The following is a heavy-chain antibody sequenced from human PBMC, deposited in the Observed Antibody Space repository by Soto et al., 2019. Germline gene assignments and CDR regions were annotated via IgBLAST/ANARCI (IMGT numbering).Heavy chain of an antibody. J-gene: IGHJ6*02. CDR1: GGNFSSYA. V-gene: IGHV1-69*01. CDR3: ASRSDIVVVPAADYYYYGMDV. CDR2: GIPIFGTA. Sequence: QVQLVQSGAEVKKPWSSVKVSCKASGGNFSSYAISWVPQAPGQGLGWVGGGIPIFGTANHPQKFQGRVMITPDESTSTAYMELSSLRSEDTAVYYCASRSDIVVVPAADYYYYGMDVWGQGTTVTVSS. D-gene: IGHD2-2*01.